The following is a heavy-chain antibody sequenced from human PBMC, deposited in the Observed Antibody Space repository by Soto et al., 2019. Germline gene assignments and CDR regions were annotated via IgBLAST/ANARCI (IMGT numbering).Heavy chain of an antibody. CDR2: INHSGST. J-gene: IGHJ4*02. D-gene: IGHD4-17*01. V-gene: IGHV4-34*01. CDR3: ARGRTVTTFDY. CDR1: GGSFSGYY. Sequence: PSETLSLTCAVYGGSFSGYYWSWIRQPPGKGLEWIGEINHSGSTNYNPSLKSRVTISVDTSKNQFSLKLSSVTAADTAVYYCARGRTVTTFDYWGQGTLVTVSS.